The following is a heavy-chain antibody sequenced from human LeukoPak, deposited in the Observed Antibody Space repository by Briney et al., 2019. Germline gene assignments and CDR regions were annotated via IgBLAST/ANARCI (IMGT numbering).Heavy chain of an antibody. D-gene: IGHD3-22*01. J-gene: IGHJ3*02. Sequence: SETLSLTCTVSGGSFDSYYWSWIRQPPGKGLQWIGYIYYTGSTNYNPSLESRLTISVDTSKNQFSLKLTSVTAADTAVYYCARDLRYYDSSIDDAFEIWGQGTMVTVSS. CDR3: ARDLRYYDSSIDDAFEI. CDR1: GGSFDSYY. CDR2: IYYTGST. V-gene: IGHV4-59*01.